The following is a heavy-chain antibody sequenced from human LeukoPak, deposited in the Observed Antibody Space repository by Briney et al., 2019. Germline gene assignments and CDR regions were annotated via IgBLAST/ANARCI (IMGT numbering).Heavy chain of an antibody. CDR2: ISSSSYI. V-gene: IGHV3-21*01. D-gene: IGHD3-10*01. J-gene: IGHJ4*02. Sequence: PGGSLRLSCAASGFTFSSYSMNWVRQAPGKGLEWVSSISSSSYIYYADSVKGRFTISRDNAKNSLYLQMNSLRAEDTAVYYCARGSMVRGVNSFFDYWGQGTLVTVSS. CDR3: ARGSMVRGVNSFFDY. CDR1: GFTFSSYS.